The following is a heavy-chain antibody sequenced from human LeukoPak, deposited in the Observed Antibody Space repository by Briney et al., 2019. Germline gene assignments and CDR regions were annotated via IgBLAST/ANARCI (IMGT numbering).Heavy chain of an antibody. Sequence: SPSETLSLTCTVSGGSISSYYWSWIRQPPGKGLEWIGYIYYSGSTNYNPSLKSRVTISVDTSKNQFSLKLSSVTAADTAVYYCAREVAGDYFDYWGQGTLVTVSS. J-gene: IGHJ4*02. CDR2: IYYSGST. CDR3: AREVAGDYFDY. V-gene: IGHV4-59*01. D-gene: IGHD6-19*01. CDR1: GGSISSYY.